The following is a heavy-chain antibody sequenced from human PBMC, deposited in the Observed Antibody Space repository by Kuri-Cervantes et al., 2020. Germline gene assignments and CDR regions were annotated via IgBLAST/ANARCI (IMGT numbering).Heavy chain of an antibody. D-gene: IGHD3-10*01. Sequence: SVKVSCKASGGTFSSYTISWVRQAPGQGLEWMGRIIPILGIANYAQKFQGRVTITADKSTSTAYMELNSLRAEDTAVYYCAKHKISVGRGEIDPWGQGTLVTGSS. J-gene: IGHJ5*02. CDR1: GGTFSSYT. V-gene: IGHV1-69*02. CDR3: AKHKISVGRGEIDP. CDR2: IIPILGIA.